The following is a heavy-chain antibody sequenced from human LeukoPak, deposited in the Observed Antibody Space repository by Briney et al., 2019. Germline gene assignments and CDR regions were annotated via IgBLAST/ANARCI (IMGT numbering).Heavy chain of an antibody. CDR1: GYTFISYY. J-gene: IGHJ3*02. CDR2: MNPSGGST. Sequence: ASVKVSCKASGYTFISYYMHWVRQAPGQGLEWMGIMNPSGGSTSYAQKFQGRVTMTRDTSTSTVYMELSSLRSEDTAVYYCARCLRGGDFVAQDAFDIWGQGTMVTVSS. V-gene: IGHV1-46*01. CDR3: ARCLRGGDFVAQDAFDI. D-gene: IGHD2-21*02.